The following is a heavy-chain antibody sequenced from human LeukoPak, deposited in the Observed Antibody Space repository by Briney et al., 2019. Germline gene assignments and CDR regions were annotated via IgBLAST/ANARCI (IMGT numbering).Heavy chain of an antibody. V-gene: IGHV3-30*18. CDR1: GFTFSSYG. CDR2: ISYDGSNK. D-gene: IGHD6-6*01. Sequence: GGSLRLSCAASGFTFSSYGMHWVRQAPGKGLEWVAVISYDGSNKYYADSVKGRFTISRDNSKSTLYLQMNSLGAEDTAVYYCAKRSYSSSSGAYFDYWGQGTLVTVSS. J-gene: IGHJ4*02. CDR3: AKRSYSSSSGAYFDY.